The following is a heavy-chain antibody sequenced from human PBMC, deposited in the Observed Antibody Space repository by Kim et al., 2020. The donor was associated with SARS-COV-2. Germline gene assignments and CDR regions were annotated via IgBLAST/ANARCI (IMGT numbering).Heavy chain of an antibody. CDR2: IYYSGST. CDR3: ARAHRTIFGVVEYMDV. Sequence: SETLSLTCTVSGGSISSGGYYWSWIRQHPGKGLEWIGYIYYSGSTYYNPSLKSRVTISVDTSKNPFSLKLSSVTAADTAVYYCARAHRTIFGVVEYMDVWGQGTTGTVAS. D-gene: IGHD3-3*01. V-gene: IGHV4-31*03. CDR1: GGSISSGGYY. J-gene: IGHJ6*02.